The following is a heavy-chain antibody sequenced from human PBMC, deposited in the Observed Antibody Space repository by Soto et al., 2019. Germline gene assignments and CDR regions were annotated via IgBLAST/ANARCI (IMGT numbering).Heavy chain of an antibody. J-gene: IGHJ6*02. CDR3: ARHVPAAGYYYGMDV. CDR2: IIPIFGTA. CDR1: GGTFSSYA. Sequence: QVQLVQSGAEVKKPGSSVKVSCKASGGTFSSYAISWVRQAPGQGLEWMGGIIPIFGTANYAQKFQGRATITAEASTSTAYMELSSLRSADTAVYYCARHVPAAGYYYGMDVWGQGTTVTVSS. V-gene: IGHV1-69*12. D-gene: IGHD2-2*01.